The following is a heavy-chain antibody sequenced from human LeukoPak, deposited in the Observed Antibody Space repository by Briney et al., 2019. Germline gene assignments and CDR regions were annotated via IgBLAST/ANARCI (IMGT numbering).Heavy chain of an antibody. CDR3: ARHGGSYSGGFYFDY. V-gene: IGHV5-51*01. D-gene: IGHD1-26*01. CDR2: IYPADSDT. Sequence: GESLKISCKVSGYNLTTNWIAWVRQVPGKGLEYMGIIYPADSDTRYSPSFQGLVTISVDNSISTAYLQWSSLKASDTAMYYCARHGGSYSGGFYFDYWGQGTLVTVSS. J-gene: IGHJ4*02. CDR1: GYNLTTNW.